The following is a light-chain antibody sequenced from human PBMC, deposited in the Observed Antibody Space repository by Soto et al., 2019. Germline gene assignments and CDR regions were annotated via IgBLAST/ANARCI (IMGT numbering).Light chain of an antibody. V-gene: IGKV3-11*01. J-gene: IGKJ5*01. CDR3: QQHINLFT. CDR1: QSVSIRY. CDR2: DAS. Sequence: THAPSCLSVSPAERATLSCRASQSVSIRYLAWYQQKRGQAPRLLIYDASNRATGIPARFSGSGSGTDFTLTISSHEPDDFSVYSCQQHINLFTFGHGAGLDIK.